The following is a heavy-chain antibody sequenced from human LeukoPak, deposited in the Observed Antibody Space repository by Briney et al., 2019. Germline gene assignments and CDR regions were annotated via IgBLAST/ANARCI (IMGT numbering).Heavy chain of an antibody. CDR1: GYTFTSYG. J-gene: IGHJ4*02. D-gene: IGHD3-10*01. Sequence: GSSVKVSCKASGYTFTSYGISWVRQAPGQGLEWMGWISAYNGNTNYAQKLQGRVTMTTDTSTSTAYMDLRSLRSDDTAVYYCARAPGWFGELLWAFDYWSQGTLVTVSS. V-gene: IGHV1-18*01. CDR3: ARAPGWFGELLWAFDY. CDR2: ISAYNGNT.